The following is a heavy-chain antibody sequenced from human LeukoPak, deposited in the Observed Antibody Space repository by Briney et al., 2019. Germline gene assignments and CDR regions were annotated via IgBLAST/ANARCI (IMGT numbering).Heavy chain of an antibody. J-gene: IGHJ6*03. D-gene: IGHD5-12*01. CDR2: IIPIFGTA. Sequence: ASVKVSCKASGGTFSSYAISWVRQAPGQGLEWMGGIIPIFGTANYAQKFQGRVTITTDESTSTAYMEVSSLRSEDTAVYYCARSRGGYSGYDYYYYYYMDVWGKGTTVTVSS. CDR3: ARSRGGYSGYDYYYYYYMDV. CDR1: GGTFSSYA. V-gene: IGHV1-69*05.